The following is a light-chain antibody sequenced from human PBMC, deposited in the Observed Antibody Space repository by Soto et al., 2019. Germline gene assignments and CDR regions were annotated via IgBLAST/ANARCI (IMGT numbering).Light chain of an antibody. CDR3: SSFAGSNNLV. J-gene: IGLJ2*01. CDR1: SRDVGGYNY. V-gene: IGLV2-8*01. Sequence: LTQPPSPAGSSGQLVTVSCTGTSRDVGGYNYVSWYQQHPGKAPQVMIYEVSKRPSGVPDRFSGSKSGNTASLTVSGLRAEDEADYYCSSFAGSNNLVFGGGTKVTVL. CDR2: EVS.